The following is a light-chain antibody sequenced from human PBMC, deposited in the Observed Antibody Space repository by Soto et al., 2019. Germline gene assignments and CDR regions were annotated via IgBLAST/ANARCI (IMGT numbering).Light chain of an antibody. CDR2: DAS. CDR1: PSISNY. CDR3: QQHSNWPPIT. J-gene: IGKJ5*01. V-gene: IGKV3-11*01. Sequence: IVLTQSPATLSFSPGERATLSCRASPSISNYVAWSQQKPGQAPSLLIYDASARATGIPGRFSGSGSGTDFTLTLSSLEPEDFAVYYCQQHSNWPPITFGQGTRLEIK.